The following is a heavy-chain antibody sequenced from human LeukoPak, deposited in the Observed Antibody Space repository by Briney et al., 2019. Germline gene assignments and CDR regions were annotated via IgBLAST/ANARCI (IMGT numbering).Heavy chain of an antibody. CDR2: IIPIFGTA. V-gene: IGHV1-69*01. CDR1: GGTFSSYA. CDR3: ARDRSYYGSGSLNWFDP. J-gene: IGHJ5*02. Sequence: SVTVSCKASGGTFSSYAISWVRQAPGQGLEWMGGIIPIFGTANYAQKFQGRVTITADESTSTAHMELSSLRSEDTAVYYCARDRSYYGSGSLNWFDPWGQGTLVTVSS. D-gene: IGHD3-10*01.